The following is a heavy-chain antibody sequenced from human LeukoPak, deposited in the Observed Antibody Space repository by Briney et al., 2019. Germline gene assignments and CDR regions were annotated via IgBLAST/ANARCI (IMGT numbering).Heavy chain of an antibody. CDR2: IWYDGSNK. CDR3: AAAAYCFQH. CDR1: GFTFSNYG. Sequence: PGGSLTLSCAASGFTFSNYGRHWVRQAPGKGLEWVAVIWYDGSNKYYADSVKGRFTISRDNSKNTLYLQMNSLRAEDTAVYYCAAAAYCFQHWGQGALVSVSS. J-gene: IGHJ1*01. V-gene: IGHV3-33*01. D-gene: IGHD6-13*01.